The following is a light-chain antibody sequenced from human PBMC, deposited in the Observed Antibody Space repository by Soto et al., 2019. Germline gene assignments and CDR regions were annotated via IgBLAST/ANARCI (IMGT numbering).Light chain of an antibody. Sequence: SSELTQPPSESAAPGKTARITCGGNNIGSKSVHWYQQKAGQAPVMVIYTDSDRPSGIPERFSGYNSGNTATLTISRVEAGDEADYYCQVWDSSSDLVVFGGGTKLTVL. V-gene: IGLV3-21*04. CDR3: QVWDSSSDLVV. CDR1: NIGSKS. J-gene: IGLJ2*01. CDR2: TDS.